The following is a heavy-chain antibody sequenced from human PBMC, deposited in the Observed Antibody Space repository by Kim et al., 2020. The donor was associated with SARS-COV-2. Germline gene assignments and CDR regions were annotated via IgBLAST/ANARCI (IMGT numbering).Heavy chain of an antibody. D-gene: IGHD3-22*01. CDR3: ASASNYYDSSGYYRD. J-gene: IGHJ4*02. V-gene: IGHV4-39*01. Sequence: PSLKSRVTISVDTSKNQFSLKLSSVTAADTAVYYCASASNYYDSSGYYRDWGQGTLVTVSS.